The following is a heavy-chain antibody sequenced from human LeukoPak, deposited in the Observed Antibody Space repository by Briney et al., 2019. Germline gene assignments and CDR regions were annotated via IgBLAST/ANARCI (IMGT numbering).Heavy chain of an antibody. J-gene: IGHJ4*02. Sequence: SETLSLTCTVSGGSISSHYWTWIRQPPGKGLEWIGYIYYSGNTNYNPSLKSRVTISVDTSKNQFSLKLSSVTAADTVVYYCARLGYSGYDWEFDYWGQGTLVTVSS. CDR2: IYYSGNT. CDR3: ARLGYSGYDWEFDY. CDR1: GGSISSHY. V-gene: IGHV4-59*08. D-gene: IGHD5-12*01.